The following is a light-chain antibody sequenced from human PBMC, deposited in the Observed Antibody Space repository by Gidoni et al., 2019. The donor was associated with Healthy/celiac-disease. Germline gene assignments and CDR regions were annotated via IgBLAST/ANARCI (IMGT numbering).Light chain of an antibody. J-gene: IGKJ2*01. CDR1: QSVSSN. CDR2: GAS. V-gene: IGKV3-15*01. Sequence: EIVMTQSPATLSVSPGERATLSCRPSQSVSSNLAWYQQKPGQAPRLLIYGASTRATGIPARFSGSGSGTEFTLTISSLQSEDFAVYYCQQYNNWPPHTFGQGTKLEIK. CDR3: QQYNNWPPHT.